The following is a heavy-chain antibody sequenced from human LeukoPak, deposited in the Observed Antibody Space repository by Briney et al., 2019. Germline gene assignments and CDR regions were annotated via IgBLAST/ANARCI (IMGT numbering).Heavy chain of an antibody. CDR3: ARDGGEVVTASYYFDY. Sequence: ASVKVSCKASGYTFTGYYMNWVRQAPGQGLEWMGWINPNSGDTNYARKFQGRVTMARDTSISTAYMELSSLRSEDAAVYYCARDGGEVVTASYYFDYWGQGTLVTVSS. CDR2: INPNSGDT. V-gene: IGHV1-2*02. J-gene: IGHJ4*02. CDR1: GYTFTGYY. D-gene: IGHD2-21*02.